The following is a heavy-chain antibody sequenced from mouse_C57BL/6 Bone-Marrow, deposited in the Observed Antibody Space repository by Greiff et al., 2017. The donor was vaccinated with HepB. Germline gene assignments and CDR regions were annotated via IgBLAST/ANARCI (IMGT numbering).Heavy chain of an antibody. V-gene: IGHV2-9-1*01. CDR1: GFSLTSYA. J-gene: IGHJ4*01. CDR3: ARKSLLLRFYAMDY. D-gene: IGHD1-1*01. CDR2: IWTGGGT. Sequence: VQVVESGPGLVAPSQSLSITCTVSGFSLTSYAISWVRQPPGKGLEWLGVIWTGGGTNYNSALKSRLSISKDNSKSQVFLKMNSLQTDDTARYYCARKSLLLRFYAMDYWGQGTSVTVSS.